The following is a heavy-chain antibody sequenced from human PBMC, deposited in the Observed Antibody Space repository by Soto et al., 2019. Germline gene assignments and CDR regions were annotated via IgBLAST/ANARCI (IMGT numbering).Heavy chain of an antibody. Sequence: PGGSLRLSCAASGFTFSSYGMHWVRQAPGKGLEWVAVISYDGSNKYYADSVKGRFTISRDNSKNTLYLQMNSLRAEDTAVYYCAKDPGYSSNWGQGTLVTVSS. V-gene: IGHV3-30*18. J-gene: IGHJ4*02. CDR1: GFTFSSYG. CDR2: ISYDGSNK. CDR3: AKDPGYSSN. D-gene: IGHD6-19*01.